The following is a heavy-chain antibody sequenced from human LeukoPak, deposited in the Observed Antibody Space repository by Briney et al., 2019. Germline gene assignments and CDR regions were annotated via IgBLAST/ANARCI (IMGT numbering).Heavy chain of an antibody. D-gene: IGHD5-12*01. CDR1: GFSLSGYW. CDR2: LHANGDEK. Sequence: GGSLRLSCAASGFSLSGYWMSWVRQAPGKGLEWVARLHANGDEKNFVGSVQGRFTVSRDNAKNSLYLQMNSLRVEDTAVYYCARGGYSFDYSGQGTLVTVSS. V-gene: IGHV3-7*01. CDR3: ARGGYSFDY. J-gene: IGHJ4*02.